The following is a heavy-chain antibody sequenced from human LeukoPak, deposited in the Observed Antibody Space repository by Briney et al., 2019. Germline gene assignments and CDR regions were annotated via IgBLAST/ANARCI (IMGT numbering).Heavy chain of an antibody. CDR3: ARVRRYCSSTSCYTYWFDY. V-gene: IGHV4-34*01. D-gene: IGHD2-2*02. Sequence: SETLSLTCAVYGGSCSGYYWSWIRQPPGKGLEWIGEINHSGSTNYNPSLKSRVTISVDTSKNQFSLKLSSVTAADTAVYHCARVRRYCSSTSCYTYWFDYWGQGTLVTVSS. CDR1: GGSCSGYY. J-gene: IGHJ4*02. CDR2: INHSGST.